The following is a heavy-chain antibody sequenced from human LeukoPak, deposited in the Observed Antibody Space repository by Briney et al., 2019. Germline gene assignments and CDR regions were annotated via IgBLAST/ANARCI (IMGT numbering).Heavy chain of an antibody. Sequence: ASVKVSCKASGYTFSGYYMHWVRQAPGQGLEWMGWINPNSGGTNYAQKFQGRATMTRDTSISTAYMELSRLRSDDTAVYYCARGHYYDSSGYHRNWFDPWGQGTLVTVSS. V-gene: IGHV1-2*02. CDR2: INPNSGGT. D-gene: IGHD3-22*01. CDR1: GYTFSGYY. J-gene: IGHJ5*02. CDR3: ARGHYYDSSGYHRNWFDP.